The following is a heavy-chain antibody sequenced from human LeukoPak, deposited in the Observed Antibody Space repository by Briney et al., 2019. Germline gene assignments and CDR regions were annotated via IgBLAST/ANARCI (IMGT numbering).Heavy chain of an antibody. CDR1: GGSISSSY. D-gene: IGHD5-24*01. J-gene: IGHJ4*02. Sequence: SETPSLTCTVSGGSISSSYWSWIRQPPGKGLEWIGYFYYSGATNYNPSLKSRVTISVDTSKTQLSLKMTSMTAADTAVYYCARSNARDGYNFGYWGQGTLVTVSS. V-gene: IGHV4-59*08. CDR2: FYYSGAT. CDR3: ARSNARDGYNFGY.